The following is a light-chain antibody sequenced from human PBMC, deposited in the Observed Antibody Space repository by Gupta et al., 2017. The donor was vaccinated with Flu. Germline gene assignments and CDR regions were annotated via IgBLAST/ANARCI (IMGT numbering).Light chain of an antibody. CDR1: QSLLHSNVYNY. J-gene: IGKJ4*01. CDR3: RQALQTPRT. V-gene: IGKV2-28*01. CDR2: LGS. Sequence: DIVMTQSRLSLSVTHGEPASISCRSSQSLLHSNVYNYLDWYLQKPRQSPQLLIYLGSNRASDVPDRCSGSGACTDFTLKISRGGAKDVRVYYFRQALQTPRTFGRGTKVDIK.